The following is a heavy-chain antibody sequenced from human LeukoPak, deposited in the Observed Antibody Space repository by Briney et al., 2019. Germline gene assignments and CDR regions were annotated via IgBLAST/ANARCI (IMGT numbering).Heavy chain of an antibody. Sequence: SETLSLTCAVSGGSISSGGYSWSWIRQPPGKGLEWIGYIYHSGSTNYNPSLKSRVTISVDTSKNQFSLKLSSVTAADTAVYYCARVSIVVMVSAPDAFDIWGQGTMVTVSS. CDR1: GGSISSGGYS. J-gene: IGHJ3*02. D-gene: IGHD2-8*01. V-gene: IGHV4-30-2*01. CDR2: IYHSGST. CDR3: ARVSIVVMVSAPDAFDI.